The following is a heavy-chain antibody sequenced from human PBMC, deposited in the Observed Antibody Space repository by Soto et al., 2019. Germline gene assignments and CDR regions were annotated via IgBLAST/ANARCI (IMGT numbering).Heavy chain of an antibody. J-gene: IGHJ3*02. CDR3: ARSYYDFWSGKGGAFDI. CDR2: IYHSGST. D-gene: IGHD3-3*01. Sequence: QLQLQESGSGLVKPSQTLSLTCAVSGGSISSGGYSWSWIRQPPGKGLEWIGYIYHSGSTYYNPSLKSRVTISVDRSKTQFSLQLRSVTAADTAVYYCARSYYDFWSGKGGAFDIWGQGTMVTVSS. CDR1: GGSISSGGYS. V-gene: IGHV4-30-2*01.